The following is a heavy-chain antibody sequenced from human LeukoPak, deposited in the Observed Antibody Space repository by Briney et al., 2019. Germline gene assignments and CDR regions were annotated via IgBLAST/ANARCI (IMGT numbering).Heavy chain of an antibody. D-gene: IGHD1-7*01. CDR3: AKEGGGDWNYVY. Sequence: GGSLRLSCAASGFAFSTYWMDWVRQAPGKGLEWVSAISGSGGSTYYADSVKGRFTISRDNSKNTLYLQMNSLRAEDTAVYYCAKEGGGDWNYVYWGQGTLVTVSS. V-gene: IGHV3-23*01. CDR1: GFAFSTYW. J-gene: IGHJ4*02. CDR2: ISGSGGST.